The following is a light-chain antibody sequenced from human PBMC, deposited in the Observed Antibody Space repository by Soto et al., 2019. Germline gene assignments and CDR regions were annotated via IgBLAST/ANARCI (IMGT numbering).Light chain of an antibody. Sequence: QPVLTQPASVSGSPGQSITISCTGTSSDVGGYDYVSWYQQHPGEVPKLMIFDVSNRPSGVSNRFSGSKSGNTASLTISGLQAEDEADYFCTSHTSSGPVVFGGGTKVTVL. V-gene: IGLV2-14*03. CDR3: TSHTSSGPVV. J-gene: IGLJ2*01. CDR2: DVS. CDR1: SSDVGGYDY.